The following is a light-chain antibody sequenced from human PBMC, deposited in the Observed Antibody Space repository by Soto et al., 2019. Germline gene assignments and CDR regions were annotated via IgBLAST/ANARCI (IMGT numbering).Light chain of an antibody. CDR1: QGIAPY. CDR2: ATS. Sequence: DGQMTQSPSSLSAFVGDRVTITCRASQGIAPYLAWFQQKPGKVPKLLIYATSTLQSGVPSRFSGSGSGTDFTLTVTSLQPEEVGTYYCQKYNSAPLTFGGGTKVEIK. V-gene: IGKV1-27*01. J-gene: IGKJ4*02. CDR3: QKYNSAPLT.